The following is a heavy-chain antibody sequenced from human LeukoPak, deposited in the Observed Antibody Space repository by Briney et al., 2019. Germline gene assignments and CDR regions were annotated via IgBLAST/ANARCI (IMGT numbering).Heavy chain of an antibody. CDR2: IRNSVTSY. V-gene: IGHV4-34*11. J-gene: IGHJ5*02. Sequence: SETLSLTCAVYGGSFSGYYWSWVRQPPGKGLEWIGYIRNSVTSYTDNPSLQSRVTISVDTSKNQFSLKVTSMTAADTAVYYCVRSPRLDPWGQGILVTVSS. CDR3: VRSPRLDP. CDR1: GGSFSGYY.